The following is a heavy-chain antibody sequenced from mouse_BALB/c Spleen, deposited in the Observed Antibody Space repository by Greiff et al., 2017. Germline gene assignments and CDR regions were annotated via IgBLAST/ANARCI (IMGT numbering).Heavy chain of an antibody. Sequence: QVQLKESGPGLVAPSQTLSITCTVSGFSLTGYGVNWVRQPPGKGLEWLGMIWGDGSTDYNSALKSRLSISKDNSKSQVFLKMNSLQTDDTARYYCARGFGSSYGFAYWGQGTLVTVSA. CDR1: GFSLTGYG. J-gene: IGHJ3*01. CDR3: ARGFGSSYGFAY. D-gene: IGHD1-1*01. V-gene: IGHV2-6-7*01. CDR2: IWGDGST.